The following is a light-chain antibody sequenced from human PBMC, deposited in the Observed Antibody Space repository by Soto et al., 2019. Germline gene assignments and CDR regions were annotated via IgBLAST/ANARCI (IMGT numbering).Light chain of an antibody. V-gene: IGKV3-15*01. CDR1: QSVSYN. CDR2: GAF. CDR3: QQYMNWPPLT. Sequence: EIVMTQSPATLSVSPGETATLSCRASQSVSYNLAWYQQKPGQGPRLLIYGAFTRATGIPARFSGSGSGTEFILTTSSLQSDEFAVYYCQQYMNWPPLTFGGGTKVEIK. J-gene: IGKJ4*01.